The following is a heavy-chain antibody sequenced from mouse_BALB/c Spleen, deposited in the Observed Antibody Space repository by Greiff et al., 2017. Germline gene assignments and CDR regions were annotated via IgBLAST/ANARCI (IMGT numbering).Heavy chain of an antibody. Sequence: DVKVEESGGDLVKPGGSLKLSCAASGFTFSCYGMSWVRQTPDKRLEWVATISSGGSYTYYPDSVKGRFTISRDNAQNTLYLQMSSLKSEDTAMYYGARHDNYGNYGCAYWGQGTLVTVSA. CDR2: ISSGGSYT. V-gene: IGHV5-6*02. CDR1: GFTFSCYG. J-gene: IGHJ3*01. CDR3: ARHDNYGNYGCAY. D-gene: IGHD2-1*01.